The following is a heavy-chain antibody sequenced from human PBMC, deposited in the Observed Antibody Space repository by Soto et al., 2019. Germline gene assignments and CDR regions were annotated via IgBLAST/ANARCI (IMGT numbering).Heavy chain of an antibody. D-gene: IGHD1-26*01. V-gene: IGHV3-7*01. J-gene: IGHJ5*02. CDR3: ASVTYSGDYDSQWRRFDP. CDR1: GFTFSNYW. CDR2: IKQDGSEK. Sequence: EVQLVESGGDLVQPGGSLRLSCAASGFTFSNYWMHWVRQAPGKELEWVTNIKQDGSEKNYVDSVKGRFTISRDNAKNSLYLQMNSLRAEDTAVYYCASVTYSGDYDSQWRRFDPRGQGTLVAVSS.